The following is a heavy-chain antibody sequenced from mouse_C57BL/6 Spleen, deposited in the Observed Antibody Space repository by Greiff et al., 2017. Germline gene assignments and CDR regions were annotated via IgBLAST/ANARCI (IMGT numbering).Heavy chain of an antibody. D-gene: IGHD1-1*01. V-gene: IGHV5-17*01. CDR3: ARRSLRAPYFDY. CDR2: ISSGSSTI. Sequence: EVKVVESGGGLVKPGGSLKLSCAASGFTFSDYGMHWVRQAPEKGLEWVAYISSGSSTIYYADTVKGRFTISRDNAKNTLFLQLTSLRSEDTAMYYCARRSLRAPYFDYWGQGTTLTVSS. J-gene: IGHJ2*01. CDR1: GFTFSDYG.